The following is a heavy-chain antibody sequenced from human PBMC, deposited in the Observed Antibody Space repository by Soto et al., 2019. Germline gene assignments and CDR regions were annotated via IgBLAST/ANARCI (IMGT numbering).Heavy chain of an antibody. D-gene: IGHD5-18*01. CDR3: ARHGRLLNLPTQRGFDP. J-gene: IGHJ5*02. Sequence: PGESLKISCKASGYSFTNYWIVWVRQVPGKGLEWMGIIYPDDSDTRYSPSFQGQVTISDDKSISTAYLQWSSLRASDTAMYYCARHGRLLNLPTQRGFDPWGQGTLVNVSS. V-gene: IGHV5-51*01. CDR1: GYSFTNYW. CDR2: IYPDDSDT.